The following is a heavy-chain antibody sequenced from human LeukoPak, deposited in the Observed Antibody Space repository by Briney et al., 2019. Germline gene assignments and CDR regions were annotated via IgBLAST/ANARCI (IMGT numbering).Heavy chain of an antibody. J-gene: IGHJ4*02. CDR3: AADLSLCCVLVMY. V-gene: IGHV1-58*02. CDR2: IVVGTGNT. CDR1: GFTFTSCG. Sequence: SGKVSCKGSGFTFTSCGMEWVREARGQGREWEGCIVVGTGNTNYAHTFQERLTITRDMSTTTAYMQLNSLRSEDTAVYYCAADLSLCCVLVMYWGQGTLVTVSS. D-gene: IGHD3-16*02.